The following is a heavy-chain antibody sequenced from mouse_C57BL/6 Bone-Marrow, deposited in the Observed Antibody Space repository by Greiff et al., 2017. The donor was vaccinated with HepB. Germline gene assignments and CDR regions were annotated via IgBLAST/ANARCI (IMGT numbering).Heavy chain of an antibody. CDR3: ARDSSGYFDY. J-gene: IGHJ2*01. Sequence: EVQRVESGGGLVQPGGSLKLSCAASGFTFSDYYMYWVRQTPEKRLEWVAYISNGGGSTYYPDTVKGRFTISRDNAKNTLYLQMSRLKSEDTAMYYCARDSSGYFDYWGQGTTLTVSS. D-gene: IGHD3-2*02. CDR2: ISNGGGST. V-gene: IGHV5-12*01. CDR1: GFTFSDYY.